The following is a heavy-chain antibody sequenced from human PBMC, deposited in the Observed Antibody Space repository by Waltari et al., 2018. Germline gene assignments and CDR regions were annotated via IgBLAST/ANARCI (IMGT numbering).Heavy chain of an antibody. V-gene: IGHV4-39*01. J-gene: IGHJ4*02. CDR3: ARLDSRSGSYYFDY. Sequence: QLQLQESGPGLVKPSETLSLTCTVSGCSISSSNYYWGWIRQPPGKGLEWIGNIYYSGSPYYNPSLKSRVTTYIDTSKNQFSLKLSSVTAADTAVYFCARLDSRSGSYYFDYWGQGTLVTVSS. CDR1: GCSISSSNYY. D-gene: IGHD1-26*01. CDR2: IYYSGSP.